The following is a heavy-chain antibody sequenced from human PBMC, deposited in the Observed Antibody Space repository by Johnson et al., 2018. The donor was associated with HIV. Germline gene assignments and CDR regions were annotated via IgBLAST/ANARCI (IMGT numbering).Heavy chain of an antibody. D-gene: IGHD5-12*01. Sequence: QVQLVESGGGVVQPGRSLRLSCAASGFTFSTYGIHWVRQAPGKGLEWVSFIRYDGKDKYYADFVKGRFTISGDTSKNTLYLQMNSLRAEDTAVYYCARGQTAYSGYDVPLDIWGQGTMVTVSS. CDR1: GFTFSTYG. J-gene: IGHJ3*02. CDR2: IRYDGKDK. CDR3: ARGQTAYSGYDVPLDI. V-gene: IGHV3-33*01.